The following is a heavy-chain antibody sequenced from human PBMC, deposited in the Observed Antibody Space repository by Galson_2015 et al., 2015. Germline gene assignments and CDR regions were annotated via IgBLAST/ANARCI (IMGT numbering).Heavy chain of an antibody. V-gene: IGHV3-33*01. D-gene: IGHD2-15*01. CDR2: IWYDGSNK. J-gene: IGHJ3*02. Sequence: SLRLSCAASGFTFSSYGMHWVRQAPGKGLEWVAVIWYDGSNKYYADSVKGRFTISRDNSKNTLYLQMNSLRAEDTAVYYCARDRIVVVVAAITDAFDIWGQGTMVTVSS. CDR3: ARDRIVVVVAAITDAFDI. CDR1: GFTFSSYG.